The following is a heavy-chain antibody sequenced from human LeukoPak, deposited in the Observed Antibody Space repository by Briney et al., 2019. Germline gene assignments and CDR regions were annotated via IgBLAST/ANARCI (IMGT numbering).Heavy chain of an antibody. J-gene: IGHJ4*02. CDR2: ISWNSGSI. Sequence: GGSLRLSCAASGFTFDDYAMHWVRQAPGKGLEWVSGISWNSGSIGYADSVKGRFTISRDNAKNSLYLQMNSLRPEDTALYYWAKGDSSAYRSWGQGPGVTVS. V-gene: IGHV3-9*01. CDR3: AKGDSSAYRS. CDR1: GFTFDDYA. D-gene: IGHD3-22*01.